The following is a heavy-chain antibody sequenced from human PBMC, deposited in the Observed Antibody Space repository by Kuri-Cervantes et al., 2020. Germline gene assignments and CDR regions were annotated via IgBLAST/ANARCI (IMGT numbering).Heavy chain of an antibody. D-gene: IGHD3-10*01. CDR3: ARDQNYCGSGSYYRYFYHYGMDV. J-gene: IGHJ6*02. CDR2: INPNSGST. Sequence: ASVKVSCKASGYTFTSYYMNWVRQAPGQGLEWMGWINPNSGSTNYAQKFQGRVTMTRDTSTSTAYMELSRLRSDDTAVYYCARDQNYCGSGSYYRYFYHYGMDVWGQGTTVTVSS. CDR1: GYTFTSYY. V-gene: IGHV1-2*02.